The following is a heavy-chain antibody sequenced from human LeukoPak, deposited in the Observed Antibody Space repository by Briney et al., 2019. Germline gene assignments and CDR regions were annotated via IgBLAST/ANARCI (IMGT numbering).Heavy chain of an antibody. V-gene: IGHV1-8*01. CDR3: ARGRGEDYYDSSGYLYYFDY. D-gene: IGHD3-22*01. J-gene: IGHJ4*02. CDR1: GYTFTSYD. Sequence: ASVKVSCKASGYTFTSYDINWVRQATGQGLEWMGWMNPNSGNTGYAQKFQGRVTMTRNTSISTAYMELSSLRSEDTAMYYCARGRGEDYYDSSGYLYYFDYWGQGTLVTVSS. CDR2: MNPNSGNT.